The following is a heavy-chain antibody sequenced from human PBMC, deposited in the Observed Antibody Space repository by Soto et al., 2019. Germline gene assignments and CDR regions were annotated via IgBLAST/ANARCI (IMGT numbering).Heavy chain of an antibody. D-gene: IGHD5-12*01. CDR2: ISAYNGNT. J-gene: IGHJ5*02. Sequence: ASVKVSCKASGYTFTSYGINWVRQAPGQGLEWMGWISAYNGNTNYAQRLQGRVTMTTDTSTSTAYMELRSLRSDDTAVYYCAREGQWLRTLVWFDPWGQGTLVTVSS. CDR1: GYTFTSYG. CDR3: AREGQWLRTLVWFDP. V-gene: IGHV1-18*01.